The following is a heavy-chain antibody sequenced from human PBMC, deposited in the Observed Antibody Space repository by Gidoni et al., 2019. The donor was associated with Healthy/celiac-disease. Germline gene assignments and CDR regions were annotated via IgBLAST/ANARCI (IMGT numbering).Heavy chain of an antibody. Sequence: QVQLVQSGAEVKKPGASVKVSCKPSGYTFTSYDINWVRQATGQGLEWMGWMNPNSGNTGYAQKFQGRVTMTRNTSISTAYMELSSLRSEDTAVYYCARGRSRGYSSGWYWFDPWGQGTLVTVSS. D-gene: IGHD6-19*01. CDR1: GYTFTSYD. J-gene: IGHJ5*02. V-gene: IGHV1-8*01. CDR2: MNPNSGNT. CDR3: ARGRSRGYSSGWYWFDP.